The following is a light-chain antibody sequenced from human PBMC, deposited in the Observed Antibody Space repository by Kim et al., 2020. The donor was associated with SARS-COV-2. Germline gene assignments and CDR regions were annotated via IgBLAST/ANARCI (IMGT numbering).Light chain of an antibody. Sequence: PGRTARITCGGNNIGRKAVHWIQQRPGQAPVSVIYNDDIRPSGIPGRFSGSNSGNTASLTISRAEAGDEADYYCQVWDSTSSHVVFGGGTQLTVL. CDR3: QVWDSTSSHVV. CDR1: NIGRKA. J-gene: IGLJ2*01. V-gene: IGLV3-21*04. CDR2: NDD.